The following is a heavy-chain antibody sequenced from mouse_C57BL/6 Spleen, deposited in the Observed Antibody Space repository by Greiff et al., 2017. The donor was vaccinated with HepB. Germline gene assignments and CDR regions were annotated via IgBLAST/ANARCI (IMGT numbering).Heavy chain of an antibody. V-gene: IGHV5-4*01. CDR1: GFTFSSYA. CDR2: ISDGGSYT. J-gene: IGHJ1*03. CDR3: AREYYYGSRGGYFDV. Sequence: EVQRVESGGGLVKPGGSLKLSCAASGFTFSSYAMSWVRQTPEKRLEWVATISDGGSYTYYPDNVKGRFTISRDNAKNNLYLQMSHLKSEDTAMYYCAREYYYGSRGGYFDVWGTGTTVTVSS. D-gene: IGHD1-1*01.